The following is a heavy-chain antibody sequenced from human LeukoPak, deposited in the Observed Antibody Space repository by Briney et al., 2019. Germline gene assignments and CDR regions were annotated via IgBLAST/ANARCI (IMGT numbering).Heavy chain of an antibody. CDR3: ARRTATTVPYFDY. D-gene: IGHD6-25*01. V-gene: IGHV5-51*01. Sequence: GESLKISCKGSGYSFTSYWIGWVRQMPGKGLEWMGIIYPGDSDTRYSPSFQGQVTISADKSNSTAYLQWSSLKASDTAMYYCARRTATTVPYFDYWGQGTLVTVSS. CDR1: GYSFTSYW. CDR2: IYPGDSDT. J-gene: IGHJ4*02.